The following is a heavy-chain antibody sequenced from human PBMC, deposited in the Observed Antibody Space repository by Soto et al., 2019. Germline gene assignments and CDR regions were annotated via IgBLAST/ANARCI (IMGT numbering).Heavy chain of an antibody. J-gene: IGHJ4*02. CDR3: TRGVVVVVAATKYYFDY. D-gene: IGHD2-15*01. Sequence: EVQLVESGGGLVKPGRSLRLSCEASGCTFSNAWMSWVRQAPGKGLEWVGRIKSKTDGGTTDYAAPVKGRFTISRDDSKNTLYLQMNSLKTEDTAVYYCTRGVVVVVAATKYYFDYWGQGTLVTVSS. CDR2: IKSKTDGGTT. CDR1: GCTFSNAW. V-gene: IGHV3-15*01.